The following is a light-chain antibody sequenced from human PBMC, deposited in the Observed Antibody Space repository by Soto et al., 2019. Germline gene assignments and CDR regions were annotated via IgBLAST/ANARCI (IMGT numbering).Light chain of an antibody. V-gene: IGKV3-20*01. J-gene: IGKJ1*01. CDR3: QQYGSIPWT. Sequence: EVVLTQSPGTLSLSSGERATLSCRATQSVINSYLAWYQQKPGQAPRLLIYGASNRATGIPDRFSGSGSGTDFTLTISRLEPEDFAAYYCQQYGSIPWTFGQGTKVDIK. CDR1: QSVINSY. CDR2: GAS.